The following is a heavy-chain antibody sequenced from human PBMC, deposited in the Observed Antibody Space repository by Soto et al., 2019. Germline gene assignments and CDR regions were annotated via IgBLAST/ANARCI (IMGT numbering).Heavy chain of an antibody. CDR1: GFTFSSYE. V-gene: IGHV3-48*03. CDR3: ARDSTDSGSLDY. D-gene: IGHD1-26*01. Sequence: GGSLRLSCAASGFTFSSYEMNWVRQAPGKGLEWVSYIGSSGSGVYYADFVKGRFTISRDNAKKSLYLQMNSLRAEDTAVYYCARDSTDSGSLDYWGQGTLVTVSS. CDR2: IGSSGSGV. J-gene: IGHJ4*02.